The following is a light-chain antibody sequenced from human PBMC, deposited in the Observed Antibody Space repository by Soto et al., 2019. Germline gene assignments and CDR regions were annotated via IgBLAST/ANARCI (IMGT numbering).Light chain of an antibody. CDR2: AAS. J-gene: IGKJ1*01. CDR3: QQGYSTPPT. V-gene: IGKV1-39*01. Sequence: DIQMTQSPSSLSASVGDRVTITCQASQSISSYLNWYQQKPGKAPKLLIYAASSLQSGVPSRFSGSGSGTDFTLTISSLQPEDFATYYCQQGYSTPPTFGQGTKVDIK. CDR1: QSISSY.